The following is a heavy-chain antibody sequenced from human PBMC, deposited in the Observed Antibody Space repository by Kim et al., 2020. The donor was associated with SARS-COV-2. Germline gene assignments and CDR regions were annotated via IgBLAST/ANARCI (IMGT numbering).Heavy chain of an antibody. CDR3: ATANYGDYEGGFDY. D-gene: IGHD4-17*01. J-gene: IGHJ4*02. V-gene: IGHV1-24*01. Sequence: AQKLQGRVTMNEDTSTDTAYMELSSLRSEDTAVYYCATANYGDYEGGFDYWGQGTLVTVSS.